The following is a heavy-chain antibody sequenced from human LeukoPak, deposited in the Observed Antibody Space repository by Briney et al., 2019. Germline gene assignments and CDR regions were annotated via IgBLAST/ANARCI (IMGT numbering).Heavy chain of an antibody. J-gene: IGHJ4*02. D-gene: IGHD1-26*01. Sequence: ASVKVSCKASGYTFTSYGISWVRQAPGQGLEWMGWISAYTGNTNYAQKLQGRVTMTTDTSTSTAYMELRSLRSDDTAVYYCARVAARTVEMLVGATGLPDYWGQGTLVTVS. CDR3: ARVAARTVEMLVGATGLPDY. CDR2: ISAYTGNT. V-gene: IGHV1-18*01. CDR1: GYTFTSYG.